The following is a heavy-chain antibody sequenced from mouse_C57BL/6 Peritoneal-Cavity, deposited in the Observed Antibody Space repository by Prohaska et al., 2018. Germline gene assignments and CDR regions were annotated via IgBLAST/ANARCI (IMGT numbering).Heavy chain of an antibody. Sequence: GSGGGLVQPAGSLCLSCAASGFTFTAYYMSWFRQPPFPPLEWLSFIRNKANGYTTEYSVSVKGRFTISRDNSQSILYLQMNALKAEDSATYYGARYYSNYFDYWGQGTTLTVSS. J-gene: IGHJ2*01. CDR1: GFTFTAYY. CDR2: IRNKANGYTT. D-gene: IGHD2-5*01. CDR3: ARYYSNYFDY. V-gene: IGHV7-3*01.